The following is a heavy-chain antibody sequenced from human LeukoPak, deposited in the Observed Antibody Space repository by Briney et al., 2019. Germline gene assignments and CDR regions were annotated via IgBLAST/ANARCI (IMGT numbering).Heavy chain of an antibody. Sequence: SETLSLTCAVSHYSISSGYYWVWIRQPPQKGLEWIATIYRTGSTYYNPSLKSRVTISVDTSKNQFSLNLSSVTAADTAVYYCTREGSGNTLGYWGQGTLVTVSS. CDR3: TREGSGNTLGY. V-gene: IGHV4-38-2*02. CDR1: HYSISSGYY. D-gene: IGHD2-15*01. J-gene: IGHJ4*02. CDR2: IYRTGST.